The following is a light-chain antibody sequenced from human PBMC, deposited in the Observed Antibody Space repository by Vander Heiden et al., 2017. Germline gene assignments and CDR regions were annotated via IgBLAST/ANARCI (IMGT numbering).Light chain of an antibody. V-gene: IGKV1-39*01. J-gene: IGKJ3*01. CDR1: QSISSY. Sequence: GDRVTITCRASQSISSYLNWYQQKPGKAPKLLIYAASSLQSGVPSRFSGSGSGTDFTLTISSLQPEDFATYYCQQSYSTPFTFGPGTKVDIK. CDR2: AAS. CDR3: QQSYSTPFT.